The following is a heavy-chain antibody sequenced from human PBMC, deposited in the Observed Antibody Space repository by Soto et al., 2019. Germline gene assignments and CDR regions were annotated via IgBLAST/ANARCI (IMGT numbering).Heavy chain of an antibody. J-gene: IGHJ4*02. CDR3: ARSVEGHFDY. CDR2: ITSDTNTI. Sequence: EVQLVESGGGLVQPGGSLRLTCVASGVPFSIYSMNWVRQAPGKGQEWSSYITSDTNTIKYADSVKGRFTISRDNAKNLVYLQMNSLRDEDTAVYFCARSVEGHFDYWGQGTVVTVSS. V-gene: IGHV3-48*02. CDR1: GVPFSIYS. D-gene: IGHD6-19*01.